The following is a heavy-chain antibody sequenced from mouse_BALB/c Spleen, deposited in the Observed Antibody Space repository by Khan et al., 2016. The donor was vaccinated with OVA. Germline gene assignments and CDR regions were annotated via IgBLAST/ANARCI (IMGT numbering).Heavy chain of an antibody. CDR2: ISNGGGST. CDR3: ARHGNYVSFDY. V-gene: IGHV5-12-2*01. CDR1: GFTFSSYI. J-gene: IGHJ2*01. D-gene: IGHD2-1*01. Sequence: EVELVESGGGLVQPGGSLKLSCAASGFTFSSYIMSWVRQTPEKRLEWVAYISNGGGSTYYRDTVKGRFTISRGNAKNTLYLQMSSLKSEDTAMYYCARHGNYVSFDYWGQGTTLTVSS.